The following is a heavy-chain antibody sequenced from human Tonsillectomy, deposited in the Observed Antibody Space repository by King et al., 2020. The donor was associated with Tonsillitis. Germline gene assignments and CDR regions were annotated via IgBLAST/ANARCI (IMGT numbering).Heavy chain of an antibody. J-gene: IGHJ5*02. CDR3: ARDPGDYLPYNWFGP. V-gene: IGHV1-18*04. D-gene: IGHD4-17*01. Sequence: QLVQSGAEVKRPGASVKVSCKASGYTFTSYGISWVRQAPGQGLEWMGWLSAYNDNTNYAQKLLGRVTMTTDTSTSTAYMELRSLRSDDTAVYYCARDPGDYLPYNWFGPWGQGTLVTVSS. CDR1: GYTFTSYG. CDR2: LSAYNDNT.